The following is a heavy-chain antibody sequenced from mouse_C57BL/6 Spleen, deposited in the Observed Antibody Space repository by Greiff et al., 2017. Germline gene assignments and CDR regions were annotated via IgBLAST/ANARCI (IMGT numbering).Heavy chain of an antibody. CDR1: GYSFTGYF. Sequence: EVQLQQSGPELVKPGDSVKISCKASGYSFTGYFMNWVMQSHGKSLEWIGRINPYNGDTFYNQKFKGKDTLTVDKSSSTAHMELRSLTSEDSAVYYCARGYGYDYWGQGTTLTVSS. CDR2: INPYNGDT. D-gene: IGHD2-2*01. CDR3: ARGYGYDY. J-gene: IGHJ2*01. V-gene: IGHV1-20*01.